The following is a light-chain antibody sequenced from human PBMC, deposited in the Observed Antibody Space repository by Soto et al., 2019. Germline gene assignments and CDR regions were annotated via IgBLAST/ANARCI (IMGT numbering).Light chain of an antibody. V-gene: IGLV1-40*01. CDR2: GNS. CDR1: SSNIGAGYD. J-gene: IGLJ3*02. CDR3: QSYDSSLSGFVV. Sequence: QSVLPQPPSVSGAPGQRVTISCTGSSSNIGAGYDVHWYQQLPGTAPKLLIYGNSNRPSGVPDRFSGSKSDTSASLAITGLQAEDEADYYCQSYDSSLSGFVVFGGGTKLTVL.